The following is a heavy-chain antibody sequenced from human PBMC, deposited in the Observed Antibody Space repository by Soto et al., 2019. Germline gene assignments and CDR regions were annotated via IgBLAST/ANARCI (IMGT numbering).Heavy chain of an antibody. V-gene: IGHV1-18*01. CDR1: GYTFTSYG. CDR2: ISAYNVNT. CDR3: ARALGVQIVDY. Sequence: QVQLVQSGAEVKKPGASVKVSCKASGYTFTSYGITWVRQAPGQGLEWMGWISAYNVNTKYAHKLESRVTMTTHTSTSTSYMALRSPRSDYTAVYYCARALGVQIVDYWGQGTLVTVSS. J-gene: IGHJ4*02. D-gene: IGHD1-26*01.